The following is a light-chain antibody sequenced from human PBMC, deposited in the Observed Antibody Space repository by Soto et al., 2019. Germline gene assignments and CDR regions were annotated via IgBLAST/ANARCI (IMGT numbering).Light chain of an antibody. CDR1: QDISNY. Sequence: DIQMTQSPSSLSASVGDRVTITCQASQDISNYLNWYQQKPGKAPKLLIYDASNLEPGVPSRFSGSGSGTDFTFTISSLQAEDIATYYCQQYDNLPPYPFGQGTKLEIK. CDR2: DAS. CDR3: QQYDNLPPYP. J-gene: IGKJ2*01. V-gene: IGKV1-33*01.